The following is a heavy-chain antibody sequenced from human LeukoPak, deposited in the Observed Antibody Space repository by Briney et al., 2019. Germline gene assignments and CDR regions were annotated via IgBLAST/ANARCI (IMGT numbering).Heavy chain of an antibody. V-gene: IGHV1-2*02. CDR3: ARDHLYCGGDCYSRYYYYMDV. D-gene: IGHD2-21*02. CDR1: GYTFTGYY. Sequence: ASVKVSCKASGYTFTGYYMHWVRQAPGQGREWMGWINPNSGGTNYAQKFQGRVTMTRDTSISTAYMELSRLRSDDTATYYCARDHLYCGGDCYSRYYYYMDVWGKGTTVTVSS. J-gene: IGHJ6*03. CDR2: INPNSGGT.